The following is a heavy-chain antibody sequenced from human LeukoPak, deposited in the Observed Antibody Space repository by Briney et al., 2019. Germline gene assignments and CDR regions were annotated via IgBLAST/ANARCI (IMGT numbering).Heavy chain of an antibody. J-gene: IGHJ4*02. CDR1: GGSISSYY. V-gene: IGHV4-59*08. CDR3: AGHHPRNTVDF. Sequence: SETLSLTCTVSGGSISSYYWSWIRQPPGKGLEWIAYISDIGSINYNPSLKSRVPISLDTSKNQFPLKLSSVTAADTAVYYCAGHHPRNTVDFWGQGTLVTVSS. CDR2: ISDIGSI. D-gene: IGHD2/OR15-2a*01.